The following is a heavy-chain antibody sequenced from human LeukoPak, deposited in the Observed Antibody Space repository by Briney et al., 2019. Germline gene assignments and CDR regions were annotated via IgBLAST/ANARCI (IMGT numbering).Heavy chain of an antibody. CDR3: AGYYGSGTGWFDP. D-gene: IGHD3-10*01. CDR2: INHSGST. J-gene: IGHJ5*02. Sequence: SETLSLTCAVYGGSFSGYYWSWIRQPPGMGLEWIGEINHSGSTNYNPSLKSRVTISVDTSKNQFSLKLSSVTAADTAVYYCAGYYGSGTGWFDPWGQGTLVTVSS. CDR1: GGSFSGYY. V-gene: IGHV4-34*01.